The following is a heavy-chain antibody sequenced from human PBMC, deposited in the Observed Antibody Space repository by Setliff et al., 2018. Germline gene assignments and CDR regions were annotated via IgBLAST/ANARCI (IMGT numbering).Heavy chain of an antibody. CDR3: ARDGKQYYYDSTGYYRNWFDP. CDR2: ISYDGSHD. V-gene: IGHV3-30*19. CDR1: GFMFGSYA. J-gene: IGHJ5*02. Sequence: GESLKISCAASGFMFGSYAMHWVRQAPGRGPEWLAVISYDGSHDYYADSVRGRFTISRDNSNNTLYMQMSSLRAEDTAIYSCARDGKQYYYDSTGYYRNWFDPWGQGTLVTVSS. D-gene: IGHD3-22*01.